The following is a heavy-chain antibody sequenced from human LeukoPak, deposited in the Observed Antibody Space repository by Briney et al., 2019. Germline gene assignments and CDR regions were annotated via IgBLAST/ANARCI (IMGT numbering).Heavy chain of an antibody. D-gene: IGHD2-15*01. Sequence: GGSLRLSCAASGFTFSNAWMNWVRQAPGKGLEWVALIPYDGSNKYYADSVKGRFTISRDNSKNTLYLLMNSLRAEDTAVYYCARYCWSPGPTPGTPLLDYWGQGTLVTVSS. CDR3: ARYCWSPGPTPGTPLLDY. V-gene: IGHV3-30-3*01. CDR2: IPYDGSNK. J-gene: IGHJ4*02. CDR1: GFTFSNAW.